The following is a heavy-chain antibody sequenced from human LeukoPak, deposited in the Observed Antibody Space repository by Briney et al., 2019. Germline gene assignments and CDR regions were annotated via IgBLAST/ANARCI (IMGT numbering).Heavy chain of an antibody. V-gene: IGHV1-2*02. J-gene: IGHJ5*02. CDR3: ARAGGRSWFDP. CDR2: INPNSGGT. CDR1: GYSFNDKY. Sequence: ASVKISCKASGYSFNDKYLHWVRQAPGQGLEWMGSINPNSGGTNYAQKLQGRVTMTTDTSMSTAYMELSRLTSDDTAVYYCARAGGRSWFDPWGQGTLVTVSS.